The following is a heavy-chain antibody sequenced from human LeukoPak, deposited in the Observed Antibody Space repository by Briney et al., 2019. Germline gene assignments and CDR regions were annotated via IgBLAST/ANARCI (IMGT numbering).Heavy chain of an antibody. Sequence: SETLSLTCAVYGGSFSGYYWSWIRQPPGKGLEWIGEINHSGSTNYNPSLKSRVTISVDTSKNQFSLKLSSVTAADTAVYYCARGIRYFDWLRKYSYYFDYWGQGTLVTVSS. CDR3: ARGIRYFDWLRKYSYYFDY. CDR2: INHSGST. CDR1: GGSFSGYY. J-gene: IGHJ4*02. V-gene: IGHV4-34*01. D-gene: IGHD3-9*01.